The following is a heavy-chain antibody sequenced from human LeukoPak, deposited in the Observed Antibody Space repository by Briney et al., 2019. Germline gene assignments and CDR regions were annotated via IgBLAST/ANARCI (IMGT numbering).Heavy chain of an antibody. J-gene: IGHJ4*02. V-gene: IGHV4-59*08. Sequence: SETLSLTCTVSGGSISSYYWSWIRPPPGKGLEWIGHIYYSGSTNYNPSLKSRVTISVDTSKNQFSLKLSSVTAADTAVYYCARHLGDFSNAYFDYWGQGTLVTVSS. CDR1: GGSISSYY. CDR3: ARHLGDFSNAYFDY. D-gene: IGHD4-17*01. CDR2: IYYSGST.